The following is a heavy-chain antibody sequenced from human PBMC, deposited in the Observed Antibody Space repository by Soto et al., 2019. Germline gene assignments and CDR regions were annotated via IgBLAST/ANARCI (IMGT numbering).Heavy chain of an antibody. D-gene: IGHD3-22*01. CDR3: VKDDGGYPSSAPL. J-gene: IGHJ4*02. CDR1: GITISNYP. V-gene: IGHV3-23*01. Sequence: EVQLLESGGGLVQPGGSLRLSCAASGITISNYPMSWVRQAPGKGLDWVSGISGSGDRTYYADSAKGRFAISKDISRNSLSLQLYSLGVEDTAVYFCVKDDGGYPSSAPLWCQGPMVTVSS. CDR2: ISGSGDRT.